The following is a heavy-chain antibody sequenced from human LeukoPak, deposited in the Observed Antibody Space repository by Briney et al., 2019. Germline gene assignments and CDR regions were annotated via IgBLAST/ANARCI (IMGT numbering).Heavy chain of an antibody. D-gene: IGHD3-22*01. J-gene: IGHJ4*02. CDR1: GYTFTGYY. V-gene: IGHV1-2*04. CDR3: ARAGDSSGPCQD. Sequence: ASVTVSCKASGYTFTGYYMHWVRQAPGQGLEWMGWINPNSGGTNYAQKFQGWVTMTRDTSISTAYMELSRLRSDDTAVYYCARAGDSSGPCQDWGQGTLVTVSS. CDR2: INPNSGGT.